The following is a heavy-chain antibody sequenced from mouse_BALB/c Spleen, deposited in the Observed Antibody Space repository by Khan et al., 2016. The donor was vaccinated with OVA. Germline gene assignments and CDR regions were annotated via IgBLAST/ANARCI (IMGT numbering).Heavy chain of an antibody. J-gene: IGHJ3*01. CDR1: GFTFSSFT. Sequence: EVELVESGGGLVKPGGSLKLSCAASGFTFSSFTMSWVRQTPEKRLEWVASISSGGDNTYYPDSVKGRSTIPRDNAKNNLYLQMSSLTSEDTALYYCARSDYGPFAYWGQGTLVTVSA. CDR3: ARSDYGPFAY. CDR2: ISSGGDNT. V-gene: IGHV5-9*03. D-gene: IGHD1-1*02.